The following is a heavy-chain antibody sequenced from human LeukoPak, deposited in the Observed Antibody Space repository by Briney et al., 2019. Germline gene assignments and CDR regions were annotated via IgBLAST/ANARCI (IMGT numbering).Heavy chain of an antibody. CDR1: GFTFTSSA. V-gene: IGHV1-58*01. CDR3: AAAYSVSDAFDI. J-gene: IGHJ3*02. CDR2: IVVGSGNT. Sequence: GASVKVSCKASGFTFTSSAVQWVRQARGQRLEWIGWIVVGSGNTNYAQKFQERVTITRDMSTSTAYMELSSLRSEDTAVYYCAAAYSVSDAFDIWGQGTMATVSS. D-gene: IGHD5/OR15-5a*01.